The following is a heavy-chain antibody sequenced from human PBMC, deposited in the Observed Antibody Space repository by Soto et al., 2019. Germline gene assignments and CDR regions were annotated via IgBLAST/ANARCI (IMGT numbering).Heavy chain of an antibody. V-gene: IGHV4-61*08. CDR1: GGSVSSGGYY. CDR2: IYYSGGT. J-gene: IGHJ4*02. CDR3: ARAGSYRYFDY. D-gene: IGHD3-10*01. Sequence: QVQLQESGPGLVKPSETLSLTCSVSGGSVSSGGYYWSWILQPPGKGLEWIGGIYYSGGTDYNPSLKSRVTMSRDKSKNLFSLKLNSVTAEDTAVYFCARAGSYRYFDYGGQGTLVTVSS.